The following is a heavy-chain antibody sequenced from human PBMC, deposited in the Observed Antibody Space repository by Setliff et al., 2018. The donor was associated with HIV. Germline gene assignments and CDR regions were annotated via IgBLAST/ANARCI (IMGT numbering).Heavy chain of an antibody. CDR2: INPSGGST. CDR1: GYTFTSYY. Sequence: ASVKVSCKASGYTFTSYYMHWVRQAPGQGLEWMGIINPSGGSTSYAQKFQGRVTMTRDTSTSTVDMELSSLRSEDKAVYYCARGKVVRGVIPSYYFDYWGQGTLVPVSS. V-gene: IGHV1-46*01. D-gene: IGHD3-10*01. CDR3: ARGKVVRGVIPSYYFDY. J-gene: IGHJ4*02.